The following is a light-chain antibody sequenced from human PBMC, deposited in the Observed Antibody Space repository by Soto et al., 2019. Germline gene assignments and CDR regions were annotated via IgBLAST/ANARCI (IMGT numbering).Light chain of an antibody. V-gene: IGKV1-5*03. CDR1: QIISTW. Sequence: DIQLTQSPSSLSASVGDRVTITCLASQIISTWLAWYQQKSGEAPKLLIYRASNLVSGVPSRFSGSGSGTEFTLTISGLLPDDFSIYYCQHYETYSGTFGPGTKVDL. CDR2: RAS. J-gene: IGKJ3*01. CDR3: QHYETYSGT.